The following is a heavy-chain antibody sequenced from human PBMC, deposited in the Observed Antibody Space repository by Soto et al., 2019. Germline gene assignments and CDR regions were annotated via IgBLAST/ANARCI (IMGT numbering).Heavy chain of an antibody. J-gene: IGHJ5*02. CDR3: AKYIWSGGTLGGNWFDP. D-gene: IGHD3-16*01. CDR1: GFTLSNYA. Sequence: GGSLRLSCAASGFTLSNYAINWVRQAPGEGLEWVSSISNSGDSTYYADSVKGRLTISRDNSKNTLYLQMNRLRAEDTAVYYCAKYIWSGGTLGGNWFDPWGQGTLVTVSS. CDR2: ISNSGDST. V-gene: IGHV3-23*01.